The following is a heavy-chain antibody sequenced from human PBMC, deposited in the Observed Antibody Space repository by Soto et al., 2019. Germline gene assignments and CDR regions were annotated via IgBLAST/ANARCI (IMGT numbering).Heavy chain of an antibody. CDR1: GFTFSSYS. V-gene: IGHV3-21*01. D-gene: IGHD3-3*01. CDR2: ISSSSSYI. Sequence: EVQLVESGGGLVKPGGSLRLSCAASGFTFSSYSMNWVRQAPGKGLEWVSSISSSSSYIYYADSVKGRFTSSRDNAKNSLYLQMDSLRAEDTAVYYCARDNTIFGVVITTHYYYYYMDVWGKGTTVTVSS. J-gene: IGHJ6*03. CDR3: ARDNTIFGVVITTHYYYYYMDV.